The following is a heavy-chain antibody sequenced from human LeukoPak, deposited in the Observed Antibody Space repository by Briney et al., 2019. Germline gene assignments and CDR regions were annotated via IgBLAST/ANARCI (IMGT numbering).Heavy chain of an antibody. CDR1: GGSISSYY. CDR2: IYTSGST. CDR3: ARDDGYNWNDY. V-gene: IGHV4-4*07. J-gene: IGHJ4*02. Sequence: PSETLSLTRNVSGGSISSYYWSWIRQPAGQGLEWIGRIYTSGSTNYNPSLKSRVTMPVDTSKNQFSLKLSSVTAADTAVYYCARDDGYNWNDYWGQGTLVTVSS. D-gene: IGHD1-1*01.